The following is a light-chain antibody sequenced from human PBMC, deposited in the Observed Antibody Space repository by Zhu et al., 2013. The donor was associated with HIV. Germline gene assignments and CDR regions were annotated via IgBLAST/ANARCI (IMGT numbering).Light chain of an antibody. J-gene: IGKJ3*01. Sequence: DIQLTQSPSFLSASVGDRVTITCRASHDIGKYLAWYQQRPGRAPNLLVYAASTTQSGVPGRFGGRGSGTEFTLTIDSLQPEDFATYYCQHVNNNAAFGPGTTVDV. CDR1: HDIGKY. V-gene: IGKV1-9*01. CDR2: AAS. CDR3: QHVNNNAA.